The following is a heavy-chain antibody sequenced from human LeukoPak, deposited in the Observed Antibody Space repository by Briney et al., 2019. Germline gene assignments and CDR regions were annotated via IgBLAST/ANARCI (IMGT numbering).Heavy chain of an antibody. Sequence: ASLKVSCKASGDTFTSYAMSWVRQAPGQGLEWMGWLNTNTGNPTYAQGFTGRFVFSLDTSVSTAYLQISSLKAEDTAVYYCARDGYCSSTSCYPPNYYYYGMDVWGQGTTVTVSS. D-gene: IGHD2-2*03. CDR3: ARDGYCSSTSCYPPNYYYYGMDV. CDR2: LNTNTGNP. CDR1: GDTFTSYA. V-gene: IGHV7-4-1*02. J-gene: IGHJ6*02.